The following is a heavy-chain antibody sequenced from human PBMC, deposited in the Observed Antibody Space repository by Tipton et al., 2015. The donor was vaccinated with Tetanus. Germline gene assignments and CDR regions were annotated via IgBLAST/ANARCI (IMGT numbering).Heavy chain of an antibody. CDR3: VRDRAAAGGSDY. J-gene: IGHJ4*02. CDR2: IIPASGAT. V-gene: IGHV1-69*01. CDR1: GGTFSNYA. D-gene: IGHD6-25*01. Sequence: QLVQSGAEVKEPGSSVGVSCKASGGTFSNYAINWVRQAPGQGLEWMGGIIPASGATNYAHKFQGRVTMTADASTTTVHMELSNLRSDDTAVYYCVRDRAAAGGSDYWGQGTLVTV.